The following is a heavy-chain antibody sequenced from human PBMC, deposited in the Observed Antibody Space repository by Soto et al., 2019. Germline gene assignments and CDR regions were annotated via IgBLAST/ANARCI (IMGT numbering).Heavy chain of an antibody. CDR2: ISYDGSNQ. V-gene: IGHV3-30*18. J-gene: IGHJ4*02. CDR1: GFTFNKYG. CDR3: AKNRVSSGWPSFDY. Sequence: QVQLVESGGGVVQPGRSLRLSCAASGFTFNKYGMHWVRQAPGKGLEWVAIISYDGSNQYYADSVKGRFTISRDNSRNTLYLQMNSLRAEDTAVYYCAKNRVSSGWPSFDYWGQGTLATVSS. D-gene: IGHD6-19*01.